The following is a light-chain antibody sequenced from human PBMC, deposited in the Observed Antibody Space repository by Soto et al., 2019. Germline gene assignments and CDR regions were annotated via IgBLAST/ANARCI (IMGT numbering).Light chain of an antibody. V-gene: IGKV1-5*01. CDR2: DAS. CDR3: QQYHSDPLT. CDR1: QRISRW. Sequence: DIQMTQSPSTLSASVGDRVTITCRASQRISRWLAWYQQKSGKAPKLLIYDASSLESGVPSRFSGSGSGTEFTLTISSLKPDDFATYYSQQYHSDPLTFGQGTKVEIK. J-gene: IGKJ1*01.